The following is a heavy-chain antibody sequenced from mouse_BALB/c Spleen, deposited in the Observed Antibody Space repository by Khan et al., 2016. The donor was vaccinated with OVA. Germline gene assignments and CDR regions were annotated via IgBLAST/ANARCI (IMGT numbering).Heavy chain of an antibody. Sequence: QVQLKQSGPGLVAPSESLSITCTVSGFSLDSFGVHWVRQPPGKGLEWLGVIWGDGSTNYHSGLKSRLTINKDNSKSQVFLRLNSLQTYDTATYYCAKCTSHYYSLDSWGQGTSVTVSS. J-gene: IGHJ4*01. CDR3: AKCTSHYYSLDS. D-gene: IGHD2-14*01. CDR1: GFSLDSFG. V-gene: IGHV2-3*01. CDR2: IWGDGST.